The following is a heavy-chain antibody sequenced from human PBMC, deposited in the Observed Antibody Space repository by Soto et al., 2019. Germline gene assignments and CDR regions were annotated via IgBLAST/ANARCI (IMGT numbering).Heavy chain of an antibody. CDR3: AKAGCSGGTCYLYYFDY. Sequence: XGSLRRTCSASGCTLSNWSLSWVRQAPGKGLEWVSTISGRGGNTYYADSVKGRLTISRDNSRNTLYLQMDSLRVEDSAVYSCAKAGCSGGTCYLYYFDYWGQGALVTVSS. J-gene: IGHJ4*02. V-gene: IGHV3-23*01. CDR2: ISGRGGNT. D-gene: IGHD2-15*01. CDR1: GCTLSNWS.